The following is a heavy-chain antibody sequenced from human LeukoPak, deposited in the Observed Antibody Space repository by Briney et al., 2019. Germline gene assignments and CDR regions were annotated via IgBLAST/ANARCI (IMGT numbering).Heavy chain of an antibody. V-gene: IGHV4-39*07. CDR3: ARGLPYYDFWSGYYAADYYYYYYMDV. J-gene: IGHJ6*03. CDR1: GGSISSSSYY. Sequence: SETLSLTCTVSGGSISSSSYYWGWIRQPPGKGLEWIGSIYYSGSTHYNPSLKSRVTISVDTSKNQFSLKLSSVTAADTAVYYCARGLPYYDFWSGYYAADYYYYYYMDVWGKGTTVTVSS. CDR2: IYYSGST. D-gene: IGHD3-3*01.